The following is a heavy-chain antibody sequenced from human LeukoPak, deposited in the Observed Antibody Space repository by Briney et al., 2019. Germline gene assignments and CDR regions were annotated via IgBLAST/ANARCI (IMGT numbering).Heavy chain of an antibody. V-gene: IGHV3-23*01. CDR2: ISGSGAST. D-gene: IGHD3-22*01. CDR1: GFTFSSYA. J-gene: IGHJ6*03. CDR3: AKTNYDSSVYSYYMDV. Sequence: GGSLRLSCAASGFTFSSYAMSWVRQAPGKGLEWVSAISGSGASTYYADSVKGRFTISRDNSNNTLYLQMNSLRAEDTAVYYCAKTNYDSSVYSYYMDVWGKGTTVTVSS.